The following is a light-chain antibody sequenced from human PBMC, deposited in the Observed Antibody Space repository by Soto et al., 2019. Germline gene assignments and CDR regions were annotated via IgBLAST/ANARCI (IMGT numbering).Light chain of an antibody. CDR3: SSYTSSSTPYV. V-gene: IGLV2-14*01. CDR2: DVS. J-gene: IGLJ1*01. Sequence: QRALTQPVSVYGSPGESITISCTGTSSDVGGYNYVSWYQQHPGKAPKLMIYDVSNRPSGVSNRFSGSKSGNTASLTISGLQAEDEADYYCSSYTSSSTPYVFGTGTKVTVL. CDR1: SSDVGGYNY.